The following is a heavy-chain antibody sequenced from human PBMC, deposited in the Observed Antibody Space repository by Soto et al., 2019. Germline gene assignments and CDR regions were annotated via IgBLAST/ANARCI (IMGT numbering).Heavy chain of an antibody. J-gene: IGHJ4*02. Sequence: VQLVQSGGEVRMPGASVKVSCKASGYTFTSHGFTWVRQAPGQGLERMGWISIYNGNTHYAQKFQGRLTLTINTSTSTASMELRSLTSDDTGVYFCARSPMAQVPVDYWGQGTLVTVSS. V-gene: IGHV1-18*04. CDR2: ISIYNGNT. D-gene: IGHD2-2*01. CDR1: GYTFTSHG. CDR3: ARSPMAQVPVDY.